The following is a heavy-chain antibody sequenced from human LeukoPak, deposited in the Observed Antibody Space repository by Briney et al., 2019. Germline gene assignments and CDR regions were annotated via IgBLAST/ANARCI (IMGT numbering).Heavy chain of an antibody. D-gene: IGHD2/OR15-2a*01. Sequence: PGGSLRLSCAASGFTFSDYWMIWVRQAPGKGLVWVSHIDGDGSSTTYADSVKGRFTISRDNAKNTLYLQLRSLRGEDTAVYYCARAACNSSPDYWGQGTLVTVSS. CDR1: GFTFSDYW. V-gene: IGHV3-74*01. CDR3: ARAACNSSPDY. CDR2: IDGDGSST. J-gene: IGHJ4*02.